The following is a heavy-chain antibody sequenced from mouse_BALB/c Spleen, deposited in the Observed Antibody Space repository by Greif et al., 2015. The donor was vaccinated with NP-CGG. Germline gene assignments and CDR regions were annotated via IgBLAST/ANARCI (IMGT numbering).Heavy chain of an antibody. D-gene: IGHD1-1*01. J-gene: IGHJ4*01. CDR1: GYTFTSYW. V-gene: IGHV1-7*01. CDR2: INPSTGYT. CDR3: ARRGTTVVASMDY. Sequence: QVQLQQSGAELAKPGASVKMSCKASGYTFTSYWMHWVKQRPGQGLEWIGYINPSTGYTEYNQKFKDKATLTADKSSSTAYMQLSSLTSEGSAVYYCARRGTTVVASMDYWGQGTSVTVSS.